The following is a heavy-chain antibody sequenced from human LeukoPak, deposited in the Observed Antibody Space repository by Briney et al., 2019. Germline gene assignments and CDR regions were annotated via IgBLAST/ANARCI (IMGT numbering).Heavy chain of an antibody. Sequence: GGSLRLSCAASGFTFSSYGIHWVRQAPGKGLEWVAVISYDGSKKHYADSVKGRFTISRDNSKDTLYLQMNSLRAEDTAVYYCAPSSRSRGLDYFDYWGQGTLVTVSS. CDR3: APSSRSRGLDYFDY. V-gene: IGHV3-30*03. D-gene: IGHD2-2*01. CDR2: ISYDGSKK. J-gene: IGHJ4*02. CDR1: GFTFSSYG.